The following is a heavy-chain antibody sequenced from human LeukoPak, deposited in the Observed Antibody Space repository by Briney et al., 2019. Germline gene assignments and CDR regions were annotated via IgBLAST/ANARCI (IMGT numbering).Heavy chain of an antibody. J-gene: IGHJ5*02. CDR1: GGSVSSGSYY. CDR3: ARGNYCSGGSCYWFDP. D-gene: IGHD2-15*01. CDR2: IYYSGST. Sequence: SETLSLTCTVSGGSVSSGSYYWSWIRQPPGKGLEWIVYIYYSGSTNYNPSLKSRVTISVDTSKNQFSLKLSSVTAADTAVYYCARGNYCSGGSCYWFDPWGQGTLVTVSS. V-gene: IGHV4-61*01.